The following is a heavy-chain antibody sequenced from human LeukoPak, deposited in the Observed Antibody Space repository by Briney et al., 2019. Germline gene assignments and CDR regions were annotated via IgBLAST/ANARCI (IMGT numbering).Heavy chain of an antibody. D-gene: IGHD5-12*01. Sequence: PGGSLRLSCAASGFTVSSNYMSWVRQAPGKGLEWVSVIYSGGSTYYADSVKGRFTISRDNSKNTLYLQMNSLRAEDTAVYYCARDIVATITGDRYFDYWGQGTLVTVSS. CDR2: IYSGGST. V-gene: IGHV3-53*01. CDR1: GFTVSSNY. CDR3: ARDIVATITGDRYFDY. J-gene: IGHJ4*02.